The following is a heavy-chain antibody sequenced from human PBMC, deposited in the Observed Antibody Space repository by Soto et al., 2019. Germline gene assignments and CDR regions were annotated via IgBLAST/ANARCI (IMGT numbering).Heavy chain of an antibody. D-gene: IGHD3-16*01. CDR2: IYYSGST. Sequence: SDTLSLTCGVSGDTLSTGGYSWAWIRQPPGKGLEWIGCIYYSGSTNYNPSLKSRVTISVDTSKNQFSLKLSSVTAADTAVYYCARRWGDYFDYWGQGTLVTVSS. V-gene: IGHV4-61*08. CDR1: GDTLSTGGYS. J-gene: IGHJ4*02. CDR3: ARRWGDYFDY.